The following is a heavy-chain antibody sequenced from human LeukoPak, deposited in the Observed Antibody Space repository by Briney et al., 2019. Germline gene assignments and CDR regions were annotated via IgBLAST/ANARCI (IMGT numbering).Heavy chain of an antibody. V-gene: IGHV4-59*01. J-gene: IGHJ5*02. CDR1: GGSISGYY. Sequence: SETLSLTCTVSGGSISGYYWSWIRQPPGKGLEWIGYIYYSGSTNYNPSLKSRVTISVDTSKNQFSLKLSSVTAADTAVYYCARGYSSGWYVNWFDPWGQGTLVTVSS. D-gene: IGHD6-19*01. CDR2: IYYSGST. CDR3: ARGYSSGWYVNWFDP.